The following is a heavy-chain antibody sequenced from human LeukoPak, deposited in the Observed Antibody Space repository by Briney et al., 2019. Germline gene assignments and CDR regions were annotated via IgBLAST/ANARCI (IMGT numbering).Heavy chain of an antibody. V-gene: IGHV3-49*04. Sequence: GGSLRLSCTASGFTFGDYAMSWVRQAPGKGLEWVGFIRSKAYGGTTEYAASVKGRFTISRDDSKSIAYLQMNSLKTEDTAVYYCKSEWLSPDYWGQGTLVTVSS. CDR1: GFTFGDYA. CDR2: IRSKAYGGTT. J-gene: IGHJ4*02. D-gene: IGHD3-3*01. CDR3: KSEWLSPDY.